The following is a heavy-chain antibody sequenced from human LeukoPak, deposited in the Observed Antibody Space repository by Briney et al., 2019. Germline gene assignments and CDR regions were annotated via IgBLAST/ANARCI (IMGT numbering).Heavy chain of an antibody. Sequence: PSETLSLTCTVSGGSISSGSYYWSWIRQPAGKGLEWIGSIYTSGSTNYNPSLKSRVTISVDTSKNQFSLKLSSVTAADTAVYYCARDRIGRIAAACPNWFDPWGQGTLVTVSS. V-gene: IGHV4-61*02. CDR3: ARDRIGRIAAACPNWFDP. CDR1: GGSISSGSYY. CDR2: IYTSGST. J-gene: IGHJ5*02. D-gene: IGHD6-13*01.